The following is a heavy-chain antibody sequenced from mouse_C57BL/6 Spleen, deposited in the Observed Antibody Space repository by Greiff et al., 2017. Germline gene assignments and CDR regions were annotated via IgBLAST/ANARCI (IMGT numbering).Heavy chain of an antibody. V-gene: IGHV1-64*01. CDR1: GYTFTSYW. Sequence: VQLQQSGAELVKPGASVKLSCKASGYTFTSYWMHWVKQRPGQGLEWIGMIHPNSGSTNYNEKFKSKATLTVDKSSSTAYMQLSSLTSEDSAVYYCARGGLTTVPRDWGQGTTLTVAS. CDR2: IHPNSGST. CDR3: ARGGLTTVPRD. D-gene: IGHD1-1*01. J-gene: IGHJ2*01.